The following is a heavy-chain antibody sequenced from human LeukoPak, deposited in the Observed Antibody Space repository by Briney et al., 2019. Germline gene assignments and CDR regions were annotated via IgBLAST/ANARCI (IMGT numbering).Heavy chain of an antibody. Sequence: SETLSLTCTVSGGSISSGSYYWSWIRQPAGKGLEWIGRIYTSGSTNYNPSLKSRVTISVDTSKNQFSLKLSSVTAADTAVYYCAIGRFLEWLFVDYWGQGTLVTVSS. CDR1: GGSISSGSYY. CDR3: AIGRFLEWLFVDY. D-gene: IGHD3-3*01. J-gene: IGHJ4*02. CDR2: IYTSGST. V-gene: IGHV4-61*02.